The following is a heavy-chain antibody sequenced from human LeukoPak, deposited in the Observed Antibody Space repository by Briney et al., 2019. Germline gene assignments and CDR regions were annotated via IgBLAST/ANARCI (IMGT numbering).Heavy chain of an antibody. D-gene: IGHD6-19*01. Sequence: PGRSLRLSCEASGFTFRSYGMHWVRQAPGKELEWVAVISYDGSNKYYADSVKGRFTISRDNSKNTLYLQMNSLRAEDTAVYYCARGRIAVAGPFDYWGQGTLVTVSS. J-gene: IGHJ4*02. CDR3: ARGRIAVAGPFDY. V-gene: IGHV3-30*03. CDR2: ISYDGSNK. CDR1: GFTFRSYG.